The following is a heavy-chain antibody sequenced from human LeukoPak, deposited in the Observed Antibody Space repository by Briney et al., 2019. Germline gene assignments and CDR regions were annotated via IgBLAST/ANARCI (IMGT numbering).Heavy chain of an antibody. CDR2: SGST. CDR1: GASLTSSNYY. V-gene: IGHV4-39*07. J-gene: IGHJ3*01. D-gene: IGHD3-10*01. Sequence: SETLSLTCTVSGASLTSSNYYWLWLRQPPGKGLEWIGSGSTYYNPSLKSRVTISVDTSKNQFSLNLTSVTAADTAVYYCARTDYYGGGIFYYYGSDLWGQGTMVTVSS. CDR3: ARTDYYGGGIFYYYGSDL.